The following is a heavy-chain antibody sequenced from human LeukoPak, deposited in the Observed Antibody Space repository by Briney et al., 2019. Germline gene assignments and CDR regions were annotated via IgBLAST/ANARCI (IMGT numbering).Heavy chain of an antibody. CDR1: GGTFSSYA. CDR3: AGVGSSSSFPGLGDYYYYYGMDV. Sequence: SVKVSCKASGGTFSSYAISWVRQAPGQGLEWMGGIIPIFGTANYAQKFQGRVTITADESTSTAYMELSSLRSEDTAVYYCAGVGSSSSFPGLGDYYYYYGMDVWGKGTTVTVSS. J-gene: IGHJ6*04. V-gene: IGHV1-69*13. D-gene: IGHD6-19*01. CDR2: IIPIFGTA.